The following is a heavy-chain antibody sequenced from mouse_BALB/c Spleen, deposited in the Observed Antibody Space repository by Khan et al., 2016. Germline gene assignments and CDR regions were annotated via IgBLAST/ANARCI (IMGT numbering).Heavy chain of an antibody. CDR3: DAIDYNAMDY. J-gene: IGHJ4*01. CDR2: IDPENGDT. CDR1: GFNIKDYY. V-gene: IGHV14-4*02. Sequence: VQLQQSGAELVRSGASVKLSCTASGFNIKDYYMHWVKQRPEQGLEWIGWIDPENGDTEYAPKFQGKATMTADTSSNTAYLQLRSRTSEDIAVHYCDAIDYNAMDYWGRGTSVAVSS.